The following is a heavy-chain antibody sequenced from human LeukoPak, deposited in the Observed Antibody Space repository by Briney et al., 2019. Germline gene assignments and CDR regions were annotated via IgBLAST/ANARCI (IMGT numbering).Heavy chain of an antibody. J-gene: IGHJ4*02. CDR1: GFTVSSNY. D-gene: IGHD2-15*01. V-gene: IGHV3-66*01. Sequence: GGSLRLSCAASGFTVSSNYMSWVRQAPGKGLEGVSGIYSGGRTYYAGSVKGGFTISRDNSKNTLYLQMNSLRAEGTAVYYCARGSYCSGGSCYSPDFDYWGQGTLVTVSS. CDR2: IYSGGRT. CDR3: ARGSYCSGGSCYSPDFDY.